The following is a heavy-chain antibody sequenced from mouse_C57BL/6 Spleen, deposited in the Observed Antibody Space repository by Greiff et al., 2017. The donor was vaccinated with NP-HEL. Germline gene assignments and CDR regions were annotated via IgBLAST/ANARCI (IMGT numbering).Heavy chain of an antibody. D-gene: IGHD2-4*01. J-gene: IGHJ2*01. V-gene: IGHV1-69*01. CDR3: ATRGYDYVGY. Sequence: QVQLQQPGAELVMPGASVKLSCKASGYTFTSYWMHWVKQRPGQGLEWIGEIDPSDSYTNYNQKFKGKSTSTVDKSSSTAYMQLSSLTSEDSAVYYCATRGYDYVGYWGQGTTLTVSS. CDR2: IDPSDSYT. CDR1: GYTFTSYW.